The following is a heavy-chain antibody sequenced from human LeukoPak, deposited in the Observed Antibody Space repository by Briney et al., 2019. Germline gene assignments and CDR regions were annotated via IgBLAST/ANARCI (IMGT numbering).Heavy chain of an antibody. CDR1: GGSISSSSYY. J-gene: IGHJ4*02. Sequence: SETLSLTCTVSGGSISSSSYYWGWIRQPPGKGPEWIGYIFYSGSTFYSPSLKSRVTMSVDTSKNQFSLKVSSVTAADTAVYYCARVHGDYYFDYWGQGTLVTVSS. D-gene: IGHD4-17*01. CDR2: IFYSGST. CDR3: ARVHGDYYFDY. V-gene: IGHV4-39*01.